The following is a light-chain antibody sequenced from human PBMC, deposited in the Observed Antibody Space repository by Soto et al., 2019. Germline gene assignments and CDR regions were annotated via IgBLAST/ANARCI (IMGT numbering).Light chain of an antibody. CDR3: QKYNSAPFT. Sequence: DIQMTQSPSSLSASVGDRVTITCRASQDIRDYLVWYQQKLGKVPKLLIYTASTLQSGVPSRFSGSGSGTDFTLTISSLQPEDVSTYDCQKYNSAPFTFVPGTKVDIK. CDR1: QDIRDY. J-gene: IGKJ3*01. CDR2: TAS. V-gene: IGKV1-27*01.